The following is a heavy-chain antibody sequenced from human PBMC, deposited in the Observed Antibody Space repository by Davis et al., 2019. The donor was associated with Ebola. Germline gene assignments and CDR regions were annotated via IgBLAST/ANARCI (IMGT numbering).Heavy chain of an antibody. CDR2: IRFDGSDK. V-gene: IGHV3-30*02. Sequence: GESLKISCAASGFTFSSYGMHWVRQAPGKGLEWVAFIRFDGSDKYYADSVKGRFTISRDSFNNTLYLQMNSLRAEDTAVYYCAKDLDWNNHYYYYGMDVRGQGTTVTVSS. CDR1: GFTFSSYG. CDR3: AKDLDWNNHYYYYGMDV. J-gene: IGHJ6*02. D-gene: IGHD1/OR15-1a*01.